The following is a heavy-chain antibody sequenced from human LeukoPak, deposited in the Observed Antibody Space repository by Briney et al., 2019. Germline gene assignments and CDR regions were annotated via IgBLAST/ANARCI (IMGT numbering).Heavy chain of an antibody. CDR2: ISGDGGST. J-gene: IGHJ3*02. CDR3: AKDSWGYSSGWFRGTDNDAFDI. CDR1: GFTFDDYA. Sequence: GGSLRFSCAASGFTFDDYAMHWVRQAPGKGLEWVSLISGDGGSTYYADSVKGRFTISRDNSKNSLYLQMNSLRTEDTALYYCAKDSWGYSSGWFRGTDNDAFDIWGQGTMVTVSS. D-gene: IGHD6-19*01. V-gene: IGHV3-43*02.